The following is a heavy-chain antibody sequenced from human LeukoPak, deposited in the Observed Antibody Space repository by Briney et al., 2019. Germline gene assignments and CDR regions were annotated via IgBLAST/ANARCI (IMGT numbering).Heavy chain of an antibody. V-gene: IGHV4-31*03. CDR3: ARGFDGGHLFDY. J-gene: IGHJ4*02. Sequence: SETLSLTCTVSGGSISSGGYYWSWIRQHPGKGLEWIGYIYYSGSTYYNPSLKSRVTISVDTSKNQFSLKLSSVTAADTAVYYCARGFDGGHLFDYWGQGTLVTVAS. D-gene: IGHD4-23*01. CDR1: GGSISSGGYY. CDR2: IYYSGST.